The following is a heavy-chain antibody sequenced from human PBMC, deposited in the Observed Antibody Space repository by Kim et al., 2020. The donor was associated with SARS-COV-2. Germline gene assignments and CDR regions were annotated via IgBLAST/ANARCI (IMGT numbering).Heavy chain of an antibody. Sequence: SETLSLTCAVYGGSFSGYYWSWIRQPPGKGLEWIGEINHSGSTNYNPSLKSRVTISVDTSKNQFSLKLSSVTAADTAVYYCARGGTIRGYYDILTGPSPFDYWGQGTLVTVSS. V-gene: IGHV4-34*01. CDR1: GGSFSGYY. D-gene: IGHD3-9*01. J-gene: IGHJ4*02. CDR3: ARGGTIRGYYDILTGPSPFDY. CDR2: INHSGST.